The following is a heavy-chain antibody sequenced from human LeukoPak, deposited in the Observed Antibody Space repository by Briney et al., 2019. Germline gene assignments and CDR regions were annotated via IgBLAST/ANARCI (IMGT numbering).Heavy chain of an antibody. CDR1: GFTFRSYS. V-gene: IGHV3-48*02. D-gene: IGHD3-22*01. Sequence: GGSLRLSCAASGFTFRSYSMHWVRQAPGKGLEWVSYISSTSSTIYYADSVKGRFTISRDNAKNSLYLQMNSLRDEDTAVYYCARAAPYYYDSSGYSALDSWGQGTMVTVSA. J-gene: IGHJ3*02. CDR3: ARAAPYYYDSSGYSALDS. CDR2: ISSTSSTI.